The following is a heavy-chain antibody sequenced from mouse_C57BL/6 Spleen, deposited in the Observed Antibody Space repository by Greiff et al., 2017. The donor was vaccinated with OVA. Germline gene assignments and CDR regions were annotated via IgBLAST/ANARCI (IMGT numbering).Heavy chain of an antibody. J-gene: IGHJ2*01. CDR3: ARDRSNYLYYFDY. Sequence: EVKLVESGGGLVKPGGSLKLSCAASGFTFSSYAMSWVRQTPEKRLEWVATISDGGSYTYYPDNVKGRFTISRDNAKNNLYLQMSHLKSEDTAMYYCARDRSNYLYYFDYWGQGTTLTVSS. CDR2: ISDGGSYT. CDR1: GFTFSSYA. D-gene: IGHD2-5*01. V-gene: IGHV5-4*01.